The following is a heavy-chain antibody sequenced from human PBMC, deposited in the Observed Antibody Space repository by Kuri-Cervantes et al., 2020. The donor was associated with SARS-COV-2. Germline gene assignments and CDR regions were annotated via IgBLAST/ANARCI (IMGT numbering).Heavy chain of an antibody. CDR2: ISSSSSYI. CDR3: ARDVGIAAAGTVILYYGMDV. CDR1: GFTFSSYS. D-gene: IGHD6-13*01. V-gene: IGHV3-21*01. J-gene: IGHJ6*02. Sequence: GESLKISCAASGFTFSSYSMNWVRQAPGKGLEWVSSISSSSSYIYYADSVKGRFTISRDNAKNSLYLQMNSRRAEDTAVYYCARDVGIAAAGTVILYYGMDVWGQGTTVTVSS.